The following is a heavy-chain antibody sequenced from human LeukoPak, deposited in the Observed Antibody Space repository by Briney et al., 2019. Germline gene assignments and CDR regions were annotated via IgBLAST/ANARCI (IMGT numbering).Heavy chain of an antibody. J-gene: IGHJ5*02. Sequence: GGSLRLSCAASGFTFSSYGMHWVRQAPGKGLDWVAFIRYDGSNKYYADSVKGRFTISRDNSKNTLYLQMNSLRAEDTAVYYCAKDESGYDFWSGYPNYNWFDPWGQGTLVTVSS. CDR2: IRYDGSNK. D-gene: IGHD3-3*01. CDR1: GFTFSSYG. CDR3: AKDESGYDFWSGYPNYNWFDP. V-gene: IGHV3-30*02.